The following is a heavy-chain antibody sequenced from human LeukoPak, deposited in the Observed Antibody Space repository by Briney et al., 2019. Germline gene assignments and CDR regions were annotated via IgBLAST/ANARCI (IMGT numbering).Heavy chain of an antibody. V-gene: IGHV3-21*01. Sequence: PGRSLRLSCAASGFTFSSYSMNWVRQAPGKGLEWVSSISSSSSYIYYADSVKGRFTISRDNAKNSLYLQMNSLRAEDTAVYYCARHRGYGSGVRSFDYWGQGTLVTVSS. CDR3: ARHRGYGSGVRSFDY. CDR1: GFTFSSYS. J-gene: IGHJ4*02. D-gene: IGHD5-18*01. CDR2: ISSSSSYI.